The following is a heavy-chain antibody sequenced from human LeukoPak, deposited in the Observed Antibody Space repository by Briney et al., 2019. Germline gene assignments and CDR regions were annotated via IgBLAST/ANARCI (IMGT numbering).Heavy chain of an antibody. Sequence: PGGSLRLSCAASGFTFSSFAMTWVRQAPGKALEWVSSITGNHGATYNIDSVEGRLTISRDNSQNTLYLQMNSLRAEDKAVYYCTKDPNGDYVGAFDPWGQGTLVTVSS. CDR1: GFTFSSFA. D-gene: IGHD4-17*01. CDR2: ITGNHGAT. CDR3: TKDPNGDYVGAFDP. J-gene: IGHJ5*02. V-gene: IGHV3-23*01.